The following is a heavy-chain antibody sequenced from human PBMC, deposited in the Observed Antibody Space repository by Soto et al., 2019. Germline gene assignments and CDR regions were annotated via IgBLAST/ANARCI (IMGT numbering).Heavy chain of an antibody. CDR3: ASYYDSSGYHTGRFDY. J-gene: IGHJ4*02. CDR1: GGDC. V-gene: IGHV4-31*02. Sequence: GGDCRIIKRKHPGKGLEWIGYIYYSGSTYYNPSLKSRVTISVDTSKNQFSLKLSSVTAADTAVYYCASYYDSSGYHTGRFDYWGQGTLVTVSS. D-gene: IGHD3-22*01. CDR2: IYYSGST.